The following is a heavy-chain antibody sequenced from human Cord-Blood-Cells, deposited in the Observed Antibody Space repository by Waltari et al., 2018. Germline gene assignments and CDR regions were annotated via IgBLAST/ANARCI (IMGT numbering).Heavy chain of an antibody. CDR2: IFSNDEK. CDR3: ARITDWYSSSLCVDY. D-gene: IGHD6-6*01. J-gene: IGHJ4*02. Sequence: QVTLKESGPVLVKPTETLTLTCTVSGFSLSNARLGVSWIRQPPGKALEWLAHIFSNDEKSYSTSLKSRLIISKDTSKSQVVLTMTNVDPVDTATYYCARITDWYSSSLCVDYWGQGTLVTVSS. V-gene: IGHV2-26*01. CDR1: GFSLSNARLG.